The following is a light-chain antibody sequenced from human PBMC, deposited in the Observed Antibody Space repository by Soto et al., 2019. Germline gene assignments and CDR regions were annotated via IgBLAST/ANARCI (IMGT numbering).Light chain of an antibody. CDR1: SSDVGGYNC. J-gene: IGLJ2*01. CDR2: EVS. V-gene: IGLV2-8*01. Sequence: QSALTQPPSASGSPGQSVTISCTGTSSDVGGYNCVSWYQQHPGKAPKLMIYEVSKRPSGVPDRFSGSKSGNTASLTVSGLQDEDEGDYYCSSYAGSNIPVVFGGGTKVTVL. CDR3: SSYAGSNIPVV.